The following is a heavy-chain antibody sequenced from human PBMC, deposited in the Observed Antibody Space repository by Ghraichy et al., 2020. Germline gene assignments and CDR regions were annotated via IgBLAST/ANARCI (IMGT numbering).Heavy chain of an antibody. J-gene: IGHJ3*02. V-gene: IGHV3-33*01. CDR3: ARGAIRRYFDWLPPNDAFDI. D-gene: IGHD3-9*01. CDR2: IWYDGSNK. Sequence: GGSLRLSCAASGFTFSSYGMHWVRQAPGKGLEWVAVIWYDGSNKYYADSVKGRFTISRDNSKNTLYLQMNSLRAEDTAVYYCARGAIRRYFDWLPPNDAFDIWGQGTMVTVSS. CDR1: GFTFSSYG.